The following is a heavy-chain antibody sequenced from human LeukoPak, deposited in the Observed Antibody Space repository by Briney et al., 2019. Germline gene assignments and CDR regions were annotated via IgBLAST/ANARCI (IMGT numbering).Heavy chain of an antibody. CDR2: ISSNGGST. CDR3: ARSASMTTVTTGWFDP. CDR1: GFTFSNYA. Sequence: GGSLRLSCAASGFTFSNYAMSWVRQAPGKGLEYVSAISSNGGSTYYANSVKGRFTISRDNSKNTLYLQMGSLRAEDMAVYYCARSASMTTVTTGWFDPWGQGTLVTVSS. J-gene: IGHJ5*02. D-gene: IGHD4-17*01. V-gene: IGHV3-64*01.